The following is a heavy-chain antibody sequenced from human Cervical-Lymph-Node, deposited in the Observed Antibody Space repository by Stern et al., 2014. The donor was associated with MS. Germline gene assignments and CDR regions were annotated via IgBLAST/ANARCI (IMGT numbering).Heavy chain of an antibody. CDR1: GYTFTGYH. Sequence: VQLVESGAEVKKPGASVKVSCKASGYTFTGYHLNWVRQAPGQGLEWMGWINPSSGGSNSAPKFQGRLSMTRDTSANTAYMELNRLTSDDTAVYYCARDRANYDNSEDVWGQGTTVTVSS. CDR3: ARDRANYDNSEDV. D-gene: IGHD3-9*01. V-gene: IGHV1-2*02. CDR2: INPSSGGS. J-gene: IGHJ6*02.